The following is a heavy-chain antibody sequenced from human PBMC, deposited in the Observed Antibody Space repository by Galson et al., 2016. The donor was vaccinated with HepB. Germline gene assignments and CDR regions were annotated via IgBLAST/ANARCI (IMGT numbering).Heavy chain of an antibody. D-gene: IGHD3-3*01. V-gene: IGHV1-58*01. CDR2: IVVGSGTT. Sequence: SVKVSCKASGFTFNTSAVQWLRQARGQRLEWLGWIVVGSGTTNYAQKFHGRITITRDMSTGTSYMDLTSLRSEDTAVYYCAAGFKSNYEFWSGYYVPSDPWGQGTVVTVSS. CDR3: AAGFKSNYEFWSGYYVPSDP. CDR1: GFTFNTSA. J-gene: IGHJ5*02.